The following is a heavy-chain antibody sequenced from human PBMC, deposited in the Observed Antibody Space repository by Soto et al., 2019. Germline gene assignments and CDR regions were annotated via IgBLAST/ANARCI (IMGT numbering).Heavy chain of an antibody. J-gene: IGHJ3*02. D-gene: IGHD2-15*01. Sequence: EVQLVESGGGLVQPGGSLRLSCAASGFTFSNYWMSWVRQAPVKGLEWVANIKKDGSEKDYVDSVKGRFTISRDNAKNSLYLQMNSLRAEDTAVYYCARDLVGYCTGGNCNDAFDIWGQGTMVTISS. V-gene: IGHV3-7*01. CDR2: IKKDGSEK. CDR3: ARDLVGYCTGGNCNDAFDI. CDR1: GFTFSNYW.